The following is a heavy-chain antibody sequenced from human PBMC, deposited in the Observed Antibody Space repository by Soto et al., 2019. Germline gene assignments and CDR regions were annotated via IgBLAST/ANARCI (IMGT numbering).Heavy chain of an antibody. D-gene: IGHD1-26*01. CDR3: ASEVGNCYHVDV. V-gene: IGHV3-48*01. CDR2: ISMSGYTI. CDR1: AFTFSNYG. J-gene: IGHJ6*03. Sequence: EVQLVESGGGLVQPGGSLRLSCAASAFTFSNYGMNWVRQAPGKGLEWLSYISMSGYTIYYADSVKSRFTISRDKAKNSLFLPLSSLRAEGMAVYYCASEVGNCYHVDVWGKGTRVTVSS.